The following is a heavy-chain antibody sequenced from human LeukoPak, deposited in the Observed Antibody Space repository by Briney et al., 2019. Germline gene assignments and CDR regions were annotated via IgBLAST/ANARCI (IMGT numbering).Heavy chain of an antibody. D-gene: IGHD6-19*01. J-gene: IGHJ4*02. Sequence: GGSLRLSCAASGFTFSTYAMNWVRQAPAKGLEWVSTIGGGGPTTDYADSVKDRFTISRDNSKNTLYLQMNSLRAEDTAVYFCARGFLGGTDQYYDSWGQGTLVTVSS. CDR1: GFTFSTYA. V-gene: IGHV3-23*01. CDR3: ARGFLGGTDQYYDS. CDR2: IGGGGPTT.